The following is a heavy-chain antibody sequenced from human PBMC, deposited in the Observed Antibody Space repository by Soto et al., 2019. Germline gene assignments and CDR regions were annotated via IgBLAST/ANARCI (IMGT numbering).Heavy chain of an antibody. J-gene: IGHJ4*02. Sequence: ETLSLTCTVSGASITSYAWNWIRQPPGKGLEWIGHISYSGGTKYNPSLESRVSISIDTSKNQFSLKLSSVTAADTAVYYWAIEGNSYGYFYFDYWGQGTLVTVSS. CDR3: AIEGNSYGYFYFDY. D-gene: IGHD5-18*01. CDR1: GASITSYA. CDR2: ISYSGGT. V-gene: IGHV4-59*12.